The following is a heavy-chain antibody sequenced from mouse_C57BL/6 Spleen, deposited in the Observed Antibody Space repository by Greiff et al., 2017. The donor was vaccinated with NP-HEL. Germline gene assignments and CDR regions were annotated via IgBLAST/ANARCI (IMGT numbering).Heavy chain of an antibody. CDR1: GYAFSSYW. D-gene: IGHD2-1*01. CDR3: ARYYGNYDAMDY. CDR2: IYPGDGDT. Sequence: QVQLQQSGAELVKPGASVKISCKASGYAFSSYWMNWVKQRPGKGLEWIGQIYPGDGDTNYNGKFKGKATLTADKSASTAYMQLSSLTSEDSAVYFCARYYGNYDAMDYWGQGTSVTVSS. J-gene: IGHJ4*01. V-gene: IGHV1-80*01.